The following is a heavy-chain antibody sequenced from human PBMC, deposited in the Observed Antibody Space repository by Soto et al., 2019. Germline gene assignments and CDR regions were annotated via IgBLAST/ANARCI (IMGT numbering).Heavy chain of an antibody. J-gene: IGHJ5*02. Sequence: QLQLQESGPGLVKPSETLSLTCTVSGDSISTHTYFWGWIRQPPGRELEWIGNCYHSGSTYYNPSLKSRVAISVDRSRNQFSLRLTSVTAADTAVYYCARSPTSRGWFDPWGQGTLVTVSS. V-gene: IGHV4-39*01. CDR2: CYHSGST. CDR1: GDSISTHTYF. CDR3: ARSPTSRGWFDP.